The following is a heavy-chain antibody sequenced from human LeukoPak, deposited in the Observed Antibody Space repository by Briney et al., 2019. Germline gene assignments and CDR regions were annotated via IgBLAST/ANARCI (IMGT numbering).Heavy chain of an antibody. CDR1: GYTFINFA. J-gene: IGHJ4*02. CDR2: INAGNGNT. Sequence: GASVKVSCKASGYTFINFAINWGRQAPGQRPEWMGRINAGNGNTKYSQKFQGRLTITRDTSASTAYMELSSLTSEDTAVYYCARGPRAAADDYWGQGTLVTVSS. CDR3: ARGPRAAADDY. D-gene: IGHD6-13*01. V-gene: IGHV1-3*01.